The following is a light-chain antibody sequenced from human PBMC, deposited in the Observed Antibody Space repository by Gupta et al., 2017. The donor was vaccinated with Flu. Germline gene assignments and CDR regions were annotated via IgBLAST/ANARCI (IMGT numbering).Light chain of an antibody. CDR2: EAS. CDR3: QQENSPPFT. V-gene: IGKV1-33*01. J-gene: IGKJ4*01. CDR1: REIDNY. Sequence: DIQLTQSPSSLSASVGDSVTITCQASREIDNYLHWYQQKPGKAPKLLIYEASKGKTGVPSRFSGRGSGTDFSLTISSRQPDDVATYYCQQENSPPFTFGRGTKVDIK.